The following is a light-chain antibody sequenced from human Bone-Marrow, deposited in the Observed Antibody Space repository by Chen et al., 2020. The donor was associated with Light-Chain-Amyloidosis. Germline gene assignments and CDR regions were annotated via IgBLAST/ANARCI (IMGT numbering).Light chain of an antibody. CDR1: RSSIGTNT. V-gene: IGLV1-44*01. Sequence: QSVLTQPPSASGTPGQRVTISCSGSRSSIGTNTVNWYQQFPGTAPKLLIYFNSQRPSGVPDRFCGSKCGTSASLASSGLQSDDEADYFCAAWDDGLNGVRFGGGTKLTVL. CDR2: FNS. CDR3: AAWDDGLNGVR. J-gene: IGLJ2*01.